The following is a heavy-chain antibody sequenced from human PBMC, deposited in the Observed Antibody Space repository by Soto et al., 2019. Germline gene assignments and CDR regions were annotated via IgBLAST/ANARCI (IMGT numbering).Heavy chain of an antibody. CDR1: GFTFSSYW. V-gene: IGHV3-7*03. CDR2: IKQDGSEK. Sequence: PVGSLRLSCAASGFTFSSYWMSWVRQAPGKGLEWVANIKQDGSEKYYVDSVKGRFTISRDNAKNSLYLQMNSLRAEDTAVYYCARVWSSGYYILFDYWGQGTLVTVSS. D-gene: IGHD3-22*01. J-gene: IGHJ4*02. CDR3: ARVWSSGYYILFDY.